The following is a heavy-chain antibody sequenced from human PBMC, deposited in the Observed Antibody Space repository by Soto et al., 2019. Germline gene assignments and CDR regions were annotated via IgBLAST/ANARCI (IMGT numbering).Heavy chain of an antibody. CDR3: ARAPATYYYDSSGSTPTYHFDY. CDR2: IYYSGST. D-gene: IGHD3-22*01. Sequence: SETLSLTCTVSGGSISSGGYYWSWIRQHPGKGLEWIGYIYYSGSTYYNPSLKSRVTISVDTSKNQFSLKLSSVTAADTAVYYCARAPATYYYDSSGSTPTYHFDYWGQGTLVTVSS. CDR1: GGSISSGGYY. V-gene: IGHV4-31*03. J-gene: IGHJ4*02.